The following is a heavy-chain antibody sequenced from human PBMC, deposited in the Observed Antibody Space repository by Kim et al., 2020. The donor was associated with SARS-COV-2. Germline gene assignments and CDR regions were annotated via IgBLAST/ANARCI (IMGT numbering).Heavy chain of an antibody. Sequence: ASVKVSCKASGYTFTTYAMHWVRQAPGQRLEWMGWLNAGNGNTKYSQNFQGRVTITRDTSASTAYMELSSLRSEDTAVYYCAHSKAPPEGDYNYGMDVWGRGTTVTVSS. V-gene: IGHV1-3*01. CDR3: AHSKAPPEGDYNYGMDV. CDR1: GYTFTTYA. D-gene: IGHD2-15*01. CDR2: LNAGNGNT. J-gene: IGHJ6*04.